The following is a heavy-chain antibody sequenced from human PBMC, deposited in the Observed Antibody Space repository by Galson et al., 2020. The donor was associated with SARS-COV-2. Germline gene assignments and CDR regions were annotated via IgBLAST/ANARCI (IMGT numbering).Heavy chain of an antibody. V-gene: IGHV3-15*01. CDR1: GFTFNPAW. Sequence: TGGSLRLSCAASGFTFNPAWMSWVRQAPGKGLEWIGLVKSKTSGGTTEYAAPVQGRFTILRDDSKATVHLQMNSLKTEDTAVYYCVADVAEAGYGEFDYWAQGTLVTVSS. CDR2: VKSKTSGGTT. CDR3: VADVAEAGYGEFDY. J-gene: IGHJ4*02. D-gene: IGHD6-19*01.